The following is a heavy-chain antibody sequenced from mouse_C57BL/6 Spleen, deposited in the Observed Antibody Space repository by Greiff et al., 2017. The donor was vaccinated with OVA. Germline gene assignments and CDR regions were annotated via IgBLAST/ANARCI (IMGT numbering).Heavy chain of an antibody. Sequence: VQLQQTGPELVKPGASVKMSCKASGYTFTDYNMHWVKQSHGKSLEWIGYINPNNGGTSYNQKFKGKATLTVNKSSSTAYMELRSLTSEDSAVYYCARWPYDYDGGLDYWGQGTTLTVSS. V-gene: IGHV1-22*01. CDR1: GYTFTDYN. D-gene: IGHD2-4*01. CDR3: ARWPYDYDGGLDY. J-gene: IGHJ2*01. CDR2: INPNNGGT.